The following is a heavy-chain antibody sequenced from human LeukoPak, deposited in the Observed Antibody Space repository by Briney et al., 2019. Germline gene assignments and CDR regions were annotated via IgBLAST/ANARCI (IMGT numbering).Heavy chain of an antibody. V-gene: IGHV4-59*08. Sequence: PSETLSLTCTVSGDSISSYYWSWIRQPPGKGLEWIGCICNSGSPNYNPSLKSRVTISGDTSRNQFSLRLSPVTAADTAVYFCARRNYGDYDHYFDFWGQGILVTVSS. CDR1: GDSISSYY. J-gene: IGHJ4*02. CDR3: ARRNYGDYDHYFDF. CDR2: ICNSGSP. D-gene: IGHD4-17*01.